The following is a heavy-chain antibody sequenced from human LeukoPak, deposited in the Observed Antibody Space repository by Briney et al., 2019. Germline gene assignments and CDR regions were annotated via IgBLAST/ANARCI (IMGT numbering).Heavy chain of an antibody. V-gene: IGHV4-34*01. J-gene: IGHJ6*03. CDR2: ISHGGST. Sequence: SETLSLTCAVYGGSFSDDYWSWIRQSPGKGLEWIGEISHGGSTNYNPSLKSRVTISVDKSKNQFSLKVSSVTAADTAVYYCARADSGYDSYYYYYTDVWGKGTTVTVSS. CDR1: GGSFSDDY. D-gene: IGHD5-12*01. CDR3: ARADSGYDSYYYYYTDV.